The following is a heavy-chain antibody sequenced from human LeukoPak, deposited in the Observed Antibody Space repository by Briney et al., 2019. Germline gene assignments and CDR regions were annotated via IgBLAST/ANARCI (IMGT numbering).Heavy chain of an antibody. CDR3: ARQTKGGYDILTGYYYYYYMDV. J-gene: IGHJ6*03. CDR2: IIPIFGTA. V-gene: IGHV1-69*05. CDR1: GGTFSSYA. D-gene: IGHD3-9*01. Sequence: SVKVSCKASGGTFSSYASSWVRQAPGQGLEWMGGIIPIFGTANYAQKFQGRVTITTDESTSTAYMELSSLRSEDTAVYYCARQTKGGYDILTGYYYYYYMDVWGKGTTVTVSS.